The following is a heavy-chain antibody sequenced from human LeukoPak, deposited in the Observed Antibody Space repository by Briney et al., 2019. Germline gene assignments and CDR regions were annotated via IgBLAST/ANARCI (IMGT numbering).Heavy chain of an antibody. CDR1: GGSTSSYY. D-gene: IGHD6-19*01. V-gene: IGHV4-59*01. CDR3: ARGGGVAGTPYNPYDY. Sequence: PSETLSLTCNVSGGSTSSYYWSWIRQPPGKGLEWIGYIYYSGSTNYNPSLKSRVTISVDTSKNQFSLKLSSVTAADTAVYYCARGGGVAGTPYNPYDYWGQGTLVTVSS. CDR2: IYYSGST. J-gene: IGHJ4*02.